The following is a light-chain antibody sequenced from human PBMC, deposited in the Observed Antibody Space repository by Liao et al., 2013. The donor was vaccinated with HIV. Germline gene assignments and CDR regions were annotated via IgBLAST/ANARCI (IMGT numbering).Light chain of an antibody. J-gene: IGLJ1*01. CDR3: QAWDSSTGGNV. V-gene: IGLV3-1*01. Sequence: SYDLTQPPSVSVSPGQTATITCSGHKLVDTYACWYQQRPGQSPVLVIYQDTKRPSGIPERFSGSNSGNTATLTISGTQAMDEADYYCQAWDSSTGGNVFGTGTKVTVL. CDR1: KLVDTY. CDR2: QDT.